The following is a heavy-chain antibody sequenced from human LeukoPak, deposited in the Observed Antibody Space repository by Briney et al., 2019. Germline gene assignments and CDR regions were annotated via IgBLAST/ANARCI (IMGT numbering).Heavy chain of an antibody. J-gene: IGHJ4*02. CDR3: ARRSITIFEVVIHYYFDY. V-gene: IGHV1-18*01. Sequence: SVTVSRLSSGYTFPSYGFSGVRQAPGQGLDGMGWISAYNGNTTYAKKIKGRVTKTTDTSTSIAYMELRSLRSDYTAVYYCARRSITIFEVVIHYYFDYWGQGTLATVSS. CDR1: GYTFPSYG. CDR2: ISAYNGNT. D-gene: IGHD3-3*01.